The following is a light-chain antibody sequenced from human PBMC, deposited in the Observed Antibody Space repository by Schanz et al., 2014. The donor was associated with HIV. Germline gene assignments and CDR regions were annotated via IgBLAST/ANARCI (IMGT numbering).Light chain of an antibody. CDR3: LQYNDDVYT. V-gene: IGKV1-39*01. CDR1: QSISSY. J-gene: IGKJ2*01. Sequence: DIQMTQSPSSLSASVGARVTITCRASQSISSYLNWYQQKPGKAPKLLIYAASSLQSGVPSRFSGSGSGTDFTLTISSLQPGDFATYYCLQYNDDVYTFGQGTKLEIK. CDR2: AAS.